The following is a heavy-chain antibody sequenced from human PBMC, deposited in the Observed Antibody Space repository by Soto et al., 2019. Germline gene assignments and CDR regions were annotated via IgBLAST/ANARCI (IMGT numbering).Heavy chain of an antibody. Sequence: GGSLRLSSTASGFTFSSYARSWVRQAPGKGLEWVSAISGSGGSTYYADSVKGRFTISRDNSKNTLYLQMNSLRAEDTAVYYCAKVRIVLMVYAEVFDPWGQGTLVTVSS. D-gene: IGHD2-8*01. CDR2: ISGSGGST. CDR3: AKVRIVLMVYAEVFDP. CDR1: GFTFSSYA. V-gene: IGHV3-23*01. J-gene: IGHJ5*02.